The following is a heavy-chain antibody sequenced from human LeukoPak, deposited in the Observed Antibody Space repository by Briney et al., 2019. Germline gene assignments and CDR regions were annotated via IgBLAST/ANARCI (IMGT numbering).Heavy chain of an antibody. J-gene: IGHJ6*02. V-gene: IGHV3-53*01. Sequence: GGSLRLSCAASGFTVSSNYMSWVRQAPGKGLEWVSVIYSGGSTYYADSVKGRFTISRDNSENTLYLQMNSLRAEDTAVYYCARDLPGSGLYYYYGMDVWGQGTTVTVSS. CDR2: IYSGGST. CDR1: GFTVSSNY. CDR3: ARDLPGSGLYYYYGMDV. D-gene: IGHD3-22*01.